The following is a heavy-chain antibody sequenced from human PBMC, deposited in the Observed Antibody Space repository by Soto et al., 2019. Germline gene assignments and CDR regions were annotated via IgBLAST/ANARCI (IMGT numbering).Heavy chain of an antibody. CDR1: GGSISSGDYY. CDR3: ARDVNTRGSYHYYYYGMDV. V-gene: IGHV4-30-4*01. J-gene: IGHJ6*02. D-gene: IGHD1-26*01. Sequence: SETLSLTCTVSGGSISSGDYYWSWIRQPPGKGLEWIGYIYYSGSAYYNPSLKSRVTISVDTSKNQFSLKLSSVTAADTAVYYCARDVNTRGSYHYYYYGMDVWGQGTTVTVS. CDR2: IYYSGSA.